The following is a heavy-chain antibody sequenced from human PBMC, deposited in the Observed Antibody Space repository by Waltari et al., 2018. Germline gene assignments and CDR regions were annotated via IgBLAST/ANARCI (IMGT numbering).Heavy chain of an antibody. CDR1: GYTFTSYY. J-gene: IGHJ6*02. CDR2: SNPRGGST. V-gene: IGHV1-46*01. Sequence: QVQLVQSGAEVKKPGASVKVSCKASGYTFTSYYMHWVRQAPGQGLEWMGISNPRGGSTSYAQKFKGRVTMTEETSTDTAYMELSSLRSEDTAVYYCATVGLGVRGPYGMDVWGQGTTVTVSS. CDR3: ATVGLGVRGPYGMDV. D-gene: IGHD3-10*01.